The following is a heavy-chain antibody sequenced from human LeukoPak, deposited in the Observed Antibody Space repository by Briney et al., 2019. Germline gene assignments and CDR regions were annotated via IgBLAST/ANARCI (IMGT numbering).Heavy chain of an antibody. J-gene: IGHJ4*02. CDR2: INHSGST. CDR3: ARSSVAGCDY. Sequence: SETLSLTCAVYGGSYSGYYWNWIRQPPGKGLEWIGEINHSGSTNYNPSLKSRVTISVDTSKNQFSLKLSSVTAADTAVYYCARSSVAGCDYWGQGTLVTVSS. V-gene: IGHV4-34*01. D-gene: IGHD6-19*01. CDR1: GGSYSGYY.